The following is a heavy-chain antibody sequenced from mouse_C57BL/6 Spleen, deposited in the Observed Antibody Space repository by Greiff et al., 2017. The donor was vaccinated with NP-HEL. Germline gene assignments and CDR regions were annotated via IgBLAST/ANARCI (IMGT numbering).Heavy chain of an antibody. CDR1: GFTFSDYG. V-gene: IGHV5-15*01. Sequence: EVKVVESGGGLVQPGGSLKLSCAASGFTFSDYGMAWVRQAPRKGPEWVAFISNLAYSIYYADTVTGRFTISRENAKNTLYLERSSLRSEDTAMYYCARRAYYGSSYAMDYWGQGTSVTVSS. J-gene: IGHJ4*01. D-gene: IGHD1-1*01. CDR2: ISNLAYSI. CDR3: ARRAYYGSSYAMDY.